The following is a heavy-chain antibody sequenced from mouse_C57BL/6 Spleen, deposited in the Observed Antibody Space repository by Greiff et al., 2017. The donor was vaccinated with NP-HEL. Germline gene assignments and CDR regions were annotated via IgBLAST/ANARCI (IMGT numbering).Heavy chain of an antibody. CDR1: GYTFTSYG. CDR3: ASSPIYYYGSSYEGDAMDY. J-gene: IGHJ4*01. CDR2: LYPRRGNT. D-gene: IGHD1-1*01. V-gene: IGHV1-81*01. Sequence: QVQLQQSGAELARPGASVKLSCKASGYTFTSYGISWVKQRTGQGLEWIGELYPRRGNTYYNEKFKGKATLTADKSSSTAYMELRSLTSEDSAVYFCASSPIYYYGSSYEGDAMDYWGQGTSVTVSS.